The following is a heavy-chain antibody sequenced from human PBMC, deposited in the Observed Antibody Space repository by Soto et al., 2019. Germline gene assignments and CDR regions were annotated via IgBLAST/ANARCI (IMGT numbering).Heavy chain of an antibody. J-gene: IGHJ6*02. CDR1: GGSISSGYYY. V-gene: IGHV4-30-4*01. Sequence: NPSETLSLTCSVSGGSISSGYYYWSWIRQPPGKGLEWIGNIYYSGNTYYNPSLKSRLLISIDTSKNQFSLQVGSVTAADTAVYYCASSSLYGRDVLGQVTTVTVSS. CDR3: ASSSLYGRDV. CDR2: IYYSGNT.